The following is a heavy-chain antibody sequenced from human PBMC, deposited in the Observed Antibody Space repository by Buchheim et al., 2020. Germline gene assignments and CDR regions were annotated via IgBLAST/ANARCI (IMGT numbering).Heavy chain of an antibody. V-gene: IGHV1-46*01. CDR3: AREEVTAGNYYGMDV. CDR1: GYTFTSSY. J-gene: IGHJ6*02. Sequence: QVQLVQSGAEVKKPGASVKVSCKASGYTFTSSYMHWVRQAPGQGLEWMGIINPSGGSTSYAQKFQGRVTITRATSTSTVYMELRSLRSEDTAGYYCAREEVTAGNYYGMDVWGQGTT. CDR2: INPSGGST. D-gene: IGHD2-21*02.